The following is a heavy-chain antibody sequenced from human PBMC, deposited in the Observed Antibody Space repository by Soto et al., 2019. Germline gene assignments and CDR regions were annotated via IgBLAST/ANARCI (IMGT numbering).Heavy chain of an antibody. CDR2: IGASGDIT. D-gene: IGHD2-21*02. V-gene: IGHV3-23*01. Sequence: GGSLRLSCAASGFSFTNFAMSWVRQAPGKGLEWVAGIGASGDITWYADSVKGRLSISRDNSKNTLYLRLNSLRFEDTAVYYCAKDDFTDRGDDYFDYWGPGTLVTVSS. J-gene: IGHJ4*02. CDR3: AKDDFTDRGDDYFDY. CDR1: GFSFTNFA.